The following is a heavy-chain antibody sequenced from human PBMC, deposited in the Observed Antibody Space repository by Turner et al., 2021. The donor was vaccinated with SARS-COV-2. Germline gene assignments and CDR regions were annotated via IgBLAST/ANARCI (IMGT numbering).Heavy chain of an antibody. CDR3: ARDGGYSGYAYFDY. Sequence: QVQLVSSGGGVVQPGRSLRLSCAASGFTFSSYGMHWVRQAPGKGLEWVAVIWYDGSNKYYADSVKGRVTISRDNSKNTLYLQMNSLRAEDTAVYYCARDGGYSGYAYFDYWGQGTLVTVSS. CDR2: IWYDGSNK. CDR1: GFTFSSYG. J-gene: IGHJ4*02. D-gene: IGHD5-12*01. V-gene: IGHV3-33*01.